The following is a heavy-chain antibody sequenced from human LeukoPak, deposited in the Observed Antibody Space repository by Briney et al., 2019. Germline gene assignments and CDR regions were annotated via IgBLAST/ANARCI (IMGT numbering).Heavy chain of an antibody. D-gene: IGHD3-10*01. Sequence: MASETLSLTCTVSGGSISSYYWSWLRQPPGKGLEWIGYIYYSGSTNYNPSLKSRVTISVDTSKNQFSLKLSSVTAADTAVYYCAGRYGSGSYSPYYYYYMDVWGKGTTVTVSS. CDR1: GGSISSYY. CDR3: AGRYGSGSYSPYYYYYMDV. J-gene: IGHJ6*03. CDR2: IYYSGST. V-gene: IGHV4-59*08.